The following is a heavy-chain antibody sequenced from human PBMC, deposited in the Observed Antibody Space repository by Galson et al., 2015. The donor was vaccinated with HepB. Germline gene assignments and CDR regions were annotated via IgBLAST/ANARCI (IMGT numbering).Heavy chain of an antibody. CDR3: TTVRGYYYGSGSYYEVPTYYYYGMDV. CDR1: GFTFSNAW. J-gene: IGHJ6*02. V-gene: IGHV3-15*07. Sequence: SLRLSCAASGFTFSNAWMNWVRQAPGKGLEWVGRIKSKTDGGTTDYAAPVKGRFTISRDDSKNTLYLQMNSLKTEDTAVYYCTTVRGYYYGSGSYYEVPTYYYYGMDVWGQGTTVTVSS. CDR2: IKSKTDGGTT. D-gene: IGHD3-10*01.